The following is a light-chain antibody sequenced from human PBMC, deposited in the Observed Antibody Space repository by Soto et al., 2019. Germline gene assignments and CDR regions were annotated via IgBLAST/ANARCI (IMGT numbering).Light chain of an antibody. V-gene: IGKV1-39*01. CDR2: AAS. CDR1: QSISSY. Sequence: DIQMTQSPSSLSASVGDRVTITCRASQSISSYLNWYQQKPGKAPKLLIYAASSLQSGVPSRFSGTGSGTDVPLTISSLQPEDFPTYYCQQSYSTWITFGAGTKVDIK. CDR3: QQSYSTWIT. J-gene: IGKJ3*01.